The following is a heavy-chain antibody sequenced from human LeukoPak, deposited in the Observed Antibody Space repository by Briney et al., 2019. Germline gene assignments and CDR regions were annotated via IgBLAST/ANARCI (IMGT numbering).Heavy chain of an antibody. Sequence: GASVKVSCKASGYTFTGYYMHWVRQAPGQGLEWMGRINPNSGGTNYAQKFQGRVTMTRDTSISTAYMERGRLRSDDTAVYYCARDSSDYDYVWGSYLPNDPWGQGTLVTVSS. D-gene: IGHD3-16*02. CDR1: GYTFTGYY. CDR3: ARDSSDYDYVWGSYLPNDP. V-gene: IGHV1-2*06. CDR2: INPNSGGT. J-gene: IGHJ5*02.